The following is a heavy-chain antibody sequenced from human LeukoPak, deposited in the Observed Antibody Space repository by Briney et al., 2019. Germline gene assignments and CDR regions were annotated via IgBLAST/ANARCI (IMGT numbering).Heavy chain of an antibody. D-gene: IGHD2-8*01. J-gene: IGHJ6*02. CDR1: GFTFSSYA. Sequence: PGGSLRLSCAASGFTFSSYAMSWVRQAPGKGLEWVSAISGSGGSTYYADSVKGRFTISRDNSKNTLYLQMDSLRAEDTAVYYCAKDRGYCTNGVCSGNYYYGMDVWGQGTTVTVSS. CDR2: ISGSGGST. CDR3: AKDRGYCTNGVCSGNYYYGMDV. V-gene: IGHV3-23*01.